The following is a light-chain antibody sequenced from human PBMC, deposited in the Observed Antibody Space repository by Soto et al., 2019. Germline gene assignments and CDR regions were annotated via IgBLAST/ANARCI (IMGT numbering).Light chain of an antibody. V-gene: IGKV3-11*01. CDR2: DAS. J-gene: IGKJ2*01. CDR3: QQRSNWPPGYT. CDR1: QSVGRY. Sequence: EIVLTQSPATLSLSPGEGATLSCRASQSVGRYLAWYQQKPGQAPRLLIYDASSRAIGTPARFIGSGSGTDSSLTISCLEPEDSAVYYCQQRSNWPPGYTFGQGTKLEIK.